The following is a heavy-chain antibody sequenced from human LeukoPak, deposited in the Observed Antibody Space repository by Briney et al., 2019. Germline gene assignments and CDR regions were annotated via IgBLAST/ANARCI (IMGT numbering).Heavy chain of an antibody. D-gene: IGHD3-10*01. CDR2: IRGGGSTK. J-gene: IGHJ4*02. V-gene: IGHV3-48*03. CDR3: GREAGRFGESFDY. Sequence: QPGGSLRLSCAASGFTFSSYEMNWVRQAPGKGLEWVAYIRGGGSTKYYADSVKGRFTISRDNAKKSLYLQMNSLRAEDTAVYYCGREAGRFGESFDYWGQGTLVTVSS. CDR1: GFTFSSYE.